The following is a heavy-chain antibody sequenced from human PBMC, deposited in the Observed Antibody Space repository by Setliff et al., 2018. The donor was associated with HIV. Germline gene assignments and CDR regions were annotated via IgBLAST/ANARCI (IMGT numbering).Heavy chain of an antibody. CDR1: EYTFATYW. J-gene: IGHJ3*01. Sequence: GESLKISCKGSEYTFATYWIGWVRQVPGKGLEWMAIIYPDDSNIRYNPSLQSRVTISVDKSITTAYLQWNSLETSDTAIYFCARRDGRRMNAFDFWGQGTMVTVSS. CDR3: ARRDGRRMNAFDF. D-gene: IGHD2-21*02. CDR2: IYPDDSNI. V-gene: IGHV5-51*01.